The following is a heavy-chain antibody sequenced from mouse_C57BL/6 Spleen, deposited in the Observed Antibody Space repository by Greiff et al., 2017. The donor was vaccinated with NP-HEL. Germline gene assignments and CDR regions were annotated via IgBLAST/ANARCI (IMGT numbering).Heavy chain of an antibody. CDR3: ARSGRTGWYFDV. J-gene: IGHJ1*03. D-gene: IGHD1-1*01. CDR2: IYPGDGDT. Sequence: VQLHQSGPELVKPGASVKISCKASGYAFSSSWMNWVKQRPGKGLEWIGRIYPGDGDTTYTGTFKGTATLPADKSSSTAYMQLSSLTSEDSAVYCCARSGRTGWYFDVWGTGTTVTVSS. V-gene: IGHV1-82*01. CDR1: GYAFSSSW.